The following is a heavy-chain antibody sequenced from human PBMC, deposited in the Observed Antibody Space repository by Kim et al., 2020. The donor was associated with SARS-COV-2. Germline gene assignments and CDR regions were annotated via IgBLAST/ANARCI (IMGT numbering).Heavy chain of an antibody. D-gene: IGHD6-13*01. J-gene: IGHJ4*02. CDR2: ISSSSSYI. V-gene: IGHV3-21*01. CDR3: ARDTSIAAAGTGDY. Sequence: GGSLRLSCAASGFTFSSYSMNWVRQAPGKGLEWVSSISSSSSYIYYADSVKGRFTISRDNAKNSLYLQMNSLRAEDTAVYYCARDTSIAAAGTGDYWGQGTLVTVSS. CDR1: GFTFSSYS.